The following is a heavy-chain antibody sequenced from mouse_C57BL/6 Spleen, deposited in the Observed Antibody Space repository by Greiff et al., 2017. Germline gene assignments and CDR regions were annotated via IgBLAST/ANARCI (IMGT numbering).Heavy chain of an antibody. V-gene: IGHV5-4*01. D-gene: IGHD1-3*01. J-gene: IGHJ3*01. CDR3: AVYQRGSFAY. CDR1: GFAFSSYA. CDR2: ISDGGSYT. Sequence: EVQGVESGGGLVKPGGSLKLSCAASGFAFSSYAMSWVRQTPEKRLEWVATISDGGSYTYYPDNVKGRITISRDNAKNNLYLQMSHLKSEDTAMYYCAVYQRGSFAYWGQGTLVTVSA.